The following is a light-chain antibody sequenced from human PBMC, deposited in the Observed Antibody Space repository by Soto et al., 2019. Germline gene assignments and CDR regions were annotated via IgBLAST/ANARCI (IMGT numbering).Light chain of an antibody. V-gene: IGKV3-20*01. CDR1: QSVSSSY. Sequence: EIVLTQSPGTLSLSPGGRAALSVRSIQSVSSSYLAWYQQKPGQAPRLLIYGASSRATGIPDRFSGSGSGTDFTLTISRLEPEDFAVYYCQQYGSSPPWTFGQGTKVDIK. CDR2: GAS. CDR3: QQYGSSPPWT. J-gene: IGKJ1*01.